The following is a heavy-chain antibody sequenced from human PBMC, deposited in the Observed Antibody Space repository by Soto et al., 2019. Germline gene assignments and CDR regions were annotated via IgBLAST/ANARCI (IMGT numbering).Heavy chain of an antibody. CDR2: MNPNSGNT. V-gene: IGHV1-8*01. CDR3: ARRGYSSSWYYYYYYGMDV. Sequence: QVQLVQSGAEVKKPGASVKVSCKASGYTFTSYDINWVRQATGQGLEWMGWMNPNSGNTGYAQKFQGRVTMTRNTSISTAYMKLRSLRSEDTAVYYWARRGYSSSWYYYYYYGMDVWGQGTTVTVSS. CDR1: GYTFTSYD. D-gene: IGHD6-13*01. J-gene: IGHJ6*02.